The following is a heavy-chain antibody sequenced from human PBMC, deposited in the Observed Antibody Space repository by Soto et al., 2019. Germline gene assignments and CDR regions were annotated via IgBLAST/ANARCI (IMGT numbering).Heavy chain of an antibody. CDR3: GRFVVVTRHYYFDY. CDR1: GGTFSSYA. J-gene: IGHJ4*02. Sequence: QVQLVQSGAEVKKPGSSVKVSCKASGGTFSSYAISWVRQAPGQGLEWMGGIIPIFGTANYAQKFQGRVTITTDESTSKADMRPSSLSSEDTAGYYCGRFVVVTRHYYFDYWGQGTLVTVSS. CDR2: IIPIFGTA. D-gene: IGHD2-21*01. V-gene: IGHV1-69*01.